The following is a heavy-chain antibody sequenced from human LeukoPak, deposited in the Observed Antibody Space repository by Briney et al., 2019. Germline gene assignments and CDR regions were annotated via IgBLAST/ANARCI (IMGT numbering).Heavy chain of an antibody. CDR2: ISTTGSS. CDR1: GGSISTHF. D-gene: IGHD4-17*01. J-gene: IGHJ4*02. CDR3: ARDYYGDYVL. Sequence: SETLSLTCTVSGGSISTHFWSWIRQPAGKGLEWIGRISTTGSSNYNPSLKSRVTMSVDTSKNQFSLKLSSVTAADTAVYYCARDYYGDYVLWGQGTLVTVSS. V-gene: IGHV4-4*07.